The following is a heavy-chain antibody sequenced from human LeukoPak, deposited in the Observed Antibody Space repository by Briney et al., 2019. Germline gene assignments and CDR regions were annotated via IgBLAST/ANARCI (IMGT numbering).Heavy chain of an antibody. D-gene: IGHD3-22*01. CDR1: GYTFTGYY. V-gene: IGHV1-2*02. Sequence: ASVKVSCKASGYTFTGYYMHWVRQAPGQGLEWMGWINPNSGGTNYAQKFQGRVTMTRDTSISTAYMELSRLRSDDTAVYYCARPRYYYDGSGYYHFDYWGQGTLVTVSS. CDR3: ARPRYYYDGSGYYHFDY. CDR2: INPNSGGT. J-gene: IGHJ4*02.